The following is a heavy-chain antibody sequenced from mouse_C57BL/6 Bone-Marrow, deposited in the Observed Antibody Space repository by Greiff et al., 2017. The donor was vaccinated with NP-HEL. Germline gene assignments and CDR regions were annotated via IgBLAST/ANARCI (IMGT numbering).Heavy chain of an antibody. CDR3: ARETTVVAWYFDV. CDR2: IDPSDSYT. V-gene: IGHV1-69*01. CDR1: GYTFTSYW. D-gene: IGHD1-1*01. Sequence: VQLQQPGAELVLPGATVKLSCKASGYTFTSYWMHWVKQSPGQGLEWIGEIDPSDSYTNYNQKFKGKSTLTVDKSSSTAYMQLSSLTSEDSAVYYCARETTVVAWYFDVWGTGTTVTVSS. J-gene: IGHJ1*03.